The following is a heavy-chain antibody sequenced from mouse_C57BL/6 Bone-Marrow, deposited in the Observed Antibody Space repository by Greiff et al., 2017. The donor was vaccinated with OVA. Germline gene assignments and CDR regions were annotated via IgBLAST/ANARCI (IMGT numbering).Heavy chain of an antibody. Sequence: EVQLQQSGPVLVKPGASVKMSCKASGYTFTDYYMNWVKQSHGKSLEWIGVINPYNGGTSSNQKFKGKATLTGDKSSSTAYMELNSLTSEDSAVYYCARRGGRDDSWFAYWGQGTLVTVSA. CDR2: INPYNGGT. CDR3: ARRGGRDDSWFAY. J-gene: IGHJ3*01. CDR1: GYTFTDYY. V-gene: IGHV1-19*01.